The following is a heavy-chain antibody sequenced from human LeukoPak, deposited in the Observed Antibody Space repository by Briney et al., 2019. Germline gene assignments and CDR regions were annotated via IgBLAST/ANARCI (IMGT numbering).Heavy chain of an antibody. V-gene: IGHV1-18*01. CDR2: ISAYNGNT. D-gene: IGHD4-17*01. J-gene: IGHJ6*02. CDR3: ARHGDYVSVNYYYYYGMDV. CDR1: GYTFTSYG. Sequence: ASVKLSCKASGYTFTSYGISWVRQAPGQGLEWMGWISAYNGNTNYAQKLQGRVTMTTDTSTSTAYMELRSLRSDDTAVYYCARHGDYVSVNYYYYYGMDVWGQGTTVTVSS.